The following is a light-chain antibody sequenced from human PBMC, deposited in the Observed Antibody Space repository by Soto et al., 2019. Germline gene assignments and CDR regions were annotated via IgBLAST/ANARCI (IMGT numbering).Light chain of an antibody. Sequence: DIQMTQSPASLSASVGDRVTITCRASQSISTYLNWYQQKLGKAPKLLIYAASSLPSGVPSRFSGGGSGTDFTLIIRSLQPEDFATYFCQQSYNAPITFGQGTQLEIK. CDR3: QQSYNAPIT. J-gene: IGKJ5*01. CDR1: QSISTY. V-gene: IGKV1-39*01. CDR2: AAS.